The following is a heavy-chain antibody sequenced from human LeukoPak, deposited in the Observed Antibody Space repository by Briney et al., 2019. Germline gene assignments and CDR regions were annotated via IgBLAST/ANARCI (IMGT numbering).Heavy chain of an antibody. V-gene: IGHV1-2*02. CDR1: GYTFTGYY. Sequence: GASVTVSCKASGYTFTGYYMHWVRQAPGQGLEWMGWINPNSGGTNYAQKFQGRVTMTRDTSISTAYMELSRLRSDDTAVYYCARDLAYYDILTGYYEYYFDYWGQGTLVTVSS. D-gene: IGHD3-9*01. CDR2: INPNSGGT. J-gene: IGHJ4*02. CDR3: ARDLAYYDILTGYYEYYFDY.